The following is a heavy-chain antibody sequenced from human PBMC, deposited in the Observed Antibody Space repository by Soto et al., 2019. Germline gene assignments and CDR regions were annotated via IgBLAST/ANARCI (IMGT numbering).Heavy chain of an antibody. CDR3: ARDSSGYCGGDCYSFDY. J-gene: IGHJ4*02. Sequence: EVQLVESGGGLVQPGGSLRLSCAASGFTFSSYSMNWVRQAPGKGLEWVSYISSSSSTIYYADSVKGRFTISRDNAKNSLYLQMNSLRAEDTAVYYCARDSSGYCGGDCYSFDYWGQGTLVTVSS. V-gene: IGHV3-48*01. CDR2: ISSSSSTI. CDR1: GFTFSSYS. D-gene: IGHD2-21*01.